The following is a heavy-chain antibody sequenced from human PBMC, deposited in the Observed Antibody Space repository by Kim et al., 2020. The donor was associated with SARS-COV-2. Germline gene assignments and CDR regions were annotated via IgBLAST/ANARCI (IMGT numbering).Heavy chain of an antibody. Sequence: SVKVSCKASGGTFSSYATSWVRQAPGQGLEWMGRIIPIFGIANYSQKFQGRVTITADKSTSTAYMELSSLRSEDTAVYYCARGPDSSGYTIYYYYMDVWGKGTTVTVSS. CDR1: GGTFSSYA. J-gene: IGHJ6*03. V-gene: IGHV1-69*04. D-gene: IGHD3-22*01. CDR2: IIPIFGIA. CDR3: ARGPDSSGYTIYYYYMDV.